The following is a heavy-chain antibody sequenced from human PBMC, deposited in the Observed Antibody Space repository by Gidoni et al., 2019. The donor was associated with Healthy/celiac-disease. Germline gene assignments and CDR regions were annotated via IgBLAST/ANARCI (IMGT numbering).Heavy chain of an antibody. CDR3: ARGPAPWFGEFLPFDY. D-gene: IGHD3-10*01. V-gene: IGHV1-2*04. CDR2: INPNSGGT. J-gene: IGHJ4*02. CDR1: GYTFTGYY. Sequence: QVQLVQSGAEVKKPGASVKVSCQASGYTFTGYYMHWVRQAPGQGLEWMGWINPNSGGTNYAQKFQGWVTMTRDTSISTAYMELSRLRSDDTAVYYCARGPAPWFGEFLPFDYWGQGTLVTVSS.